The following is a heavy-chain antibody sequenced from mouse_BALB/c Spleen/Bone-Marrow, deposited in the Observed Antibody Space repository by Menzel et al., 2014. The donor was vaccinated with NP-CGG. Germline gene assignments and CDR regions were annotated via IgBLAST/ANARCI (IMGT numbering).Heavy chain of an antibody. CDR2: IRNKAKGYTT. CDR1: GLTFSDYY. V-gene: IGHV7-3*02. D-gene: IGHD2-12*01. CDR3: ARDRNNDIHWYLDV. J-gene: IGHJ1*01. Sequence: EVQGVESGGGLVQPGGSLRLSCATSGLTFSDYYMSWVRQPPGKALEWLGFIRNKAKGYTTEYIPSVKGRFTISRDNSQSMLYLQMNTLRAEDSATYYCARDRNNDIHWYLDVWGAGTTVTVSS.